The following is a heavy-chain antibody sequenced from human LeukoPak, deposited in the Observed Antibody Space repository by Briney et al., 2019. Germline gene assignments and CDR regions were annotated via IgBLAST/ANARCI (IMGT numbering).Heavy chain of an antibody. J-gene: IGHJ4*02. Sequence: SETLSPTCSVSGGSVSSYYRSWVRQSPGKGLEWIGYIHNSGRTNYNPSLKSRVTGFVDTSTNQVSLRLSSVTAADTAVYYCARHGTISSESYFDYWGQGALVTVSS. CDR2: IHNSGRT. D-gene: IGHD1-14*01. CDR3: ARHGTISSESYFDY. CDR1: GGSVSSYY. V-gene: IGHV4-59*08.